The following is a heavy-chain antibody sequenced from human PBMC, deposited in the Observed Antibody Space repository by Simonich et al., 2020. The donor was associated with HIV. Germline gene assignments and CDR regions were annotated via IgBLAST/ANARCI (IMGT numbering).Heavy chain of an antibody. CDR2: INHSGST. CDR3: ARGDYYNIFTAYAFDI. D-gene: IGHD3-9*01. Sequence: QVQLQQWGAGLLKPSETLSFTCAVYGGSFIGYYWRWIRQPPGKGLEWIGEINHSGSTNYNPSLKSRVTVSVDTSKNQFSLKLSSVTAADTAVYYCARGDYYNIFTAYAFDIWGQGTMVTVSS. J-gene: IGHJ3*02. CDR1: GGSFIGYY. V-gene: IGHV4-34*01.